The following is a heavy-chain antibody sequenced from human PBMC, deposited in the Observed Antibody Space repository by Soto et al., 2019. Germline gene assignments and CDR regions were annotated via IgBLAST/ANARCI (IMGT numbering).Heavy chain of an antibody. CDR1: GGSISSSSYY. CDR3: ARWAAAGTGWFDP. D-gene: IGHD6-13*01. CDR2: IYYSGST. V-gene: IGHV4-39*01. J-gene: IGHJ5*02. Sequence: QLQLQESGPGLVKPSETLSLTCTVSGGSISSSSYYWGWIRQPPGKGLEWIGSIYYSGSTYYNPSLKSRVTISVDTSKNQFSLKLSSVTAADTAVYYCARWAAAGTGWFDPWCQGTLVSVSS.